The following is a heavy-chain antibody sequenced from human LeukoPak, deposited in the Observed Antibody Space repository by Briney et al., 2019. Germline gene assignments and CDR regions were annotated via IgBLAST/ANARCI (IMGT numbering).Heavy chain of an antibody. Sequence: ASVKVSCNASGYTFTGYYIHWVRQAPGQGLEWMGWINPDNGGTNYAQTFQGRVTMTRDMSISTAYMELSRLRSDDTAVYYCARDHSNSGYDYLYSFDYWGQGTLVTVSS. CDR3: ARDHSNSGYDYLYSFDY. CDR1: GYTFTGYY. V-gene: IGHV1-2*02. D-gene: IGHD5-12*01. CDR2: INPDNGGT. J-gene: IGHJ4*02.